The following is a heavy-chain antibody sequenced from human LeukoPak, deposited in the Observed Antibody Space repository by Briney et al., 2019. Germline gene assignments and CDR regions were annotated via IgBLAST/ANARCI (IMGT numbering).Heavy chain of an antibody. V-gene: IGHV3-7*01. D-gene: IGHD6-13*01. CDR1: EFTFSSYW. CDR2: IKQDGSEK. J-gene: IGHJ3*02. CDR3: ARVGGDSSSWYLGRARATFDI. Sequence: GGSLRLSCAASEFTFSSYWMSWVRQAPGKGLEWVANIKQDGSEKYYVDSVKGRFTISRDNAKNSLYLQMNSLRAEDTAVYYCARVGGDSSSWYLGRARATFDIWGQGTMVTVSS.